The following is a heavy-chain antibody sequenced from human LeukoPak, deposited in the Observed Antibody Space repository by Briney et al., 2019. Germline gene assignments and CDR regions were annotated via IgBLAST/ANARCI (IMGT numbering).Heavy chain of an antibody. Sequence: SVKVSCKASGGTFSSYAISWVRQAPGQGLEWMGGIIPIFGTANYAQKFQGRVTITADESTSTAYMELSSLRSEDTAVYYCASGRAGVAVAPHDYWGQGTLVTVSS. D-gene: IGHD6-19*01. CDR2: IIPIFGTA. CDR3: ASGRAGVAVAPHDY. J-gene: IGHJ4*02. CDR1: GGTFSSYA. V-gene: IGHV1-69*13.